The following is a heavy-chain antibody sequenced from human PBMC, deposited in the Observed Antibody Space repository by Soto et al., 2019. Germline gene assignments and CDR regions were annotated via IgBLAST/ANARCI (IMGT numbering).Heavy chain of an antibody. V-gene: IGHV3-53*01. CDR2: IYSGGST. CDR3: ARELVLRYFDWAQRGDAFDI. Sequence: GGSLRLSCAASGFTFSSYSMNWVRQAPGKGLEWVSVIYSGGSTYYADSVKGRFTISRDNSKNTLYLQMNSLRAEDTAVYYCARELVLRYFDWAQRGDAFDIWGQGTMVTVSS. J-gene: IGHJ3*02. D-gene: IGHD3-9*01. CDR1: GFTFSSYS.